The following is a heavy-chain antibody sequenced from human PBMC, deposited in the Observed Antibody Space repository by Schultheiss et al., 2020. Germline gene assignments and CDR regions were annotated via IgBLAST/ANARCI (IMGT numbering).Heavy chain of an antibody. J-gene: IGHJ4*02. CDR3: SRVSQRTQRWLQFVDY. CDR2: IYYSGST. D-gene: IGHD5-24*01. Sequence: SETLSLTCTVSGGSISSGGYYWSWIRQHPGKGLEWIGYIYYSGSTYYNPSLKSRVTISVDTSKNQFSLKLSSVTAADTAVYYCSRVSQRTQRWLQFVDYWGQGTLVTVSS. CDR1: GGSISSGGYY. V-gene: IGHV4-31*03.